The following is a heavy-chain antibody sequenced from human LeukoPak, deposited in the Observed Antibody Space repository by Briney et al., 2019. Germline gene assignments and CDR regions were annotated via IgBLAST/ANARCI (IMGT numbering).Heavy chain of an antibody. V-gene: IGHV1-46*01. D-gene: IGHD2-21*02. Sequence: ASVKVSCKASGYTFTSYYMHWVRQAPGQGLEWMGIINPSGGSTSYAQKFQGRVTMTRDMSTSTVYMELSSLRSEDTAVYYCARDFVVTTNQMGGFDYWGQGTLVTVSS. J-gene: IGHJ4*02. CDR1: GYTFTSYY. CDR3: ARDFVVTTNQMGGFDY. CDR2: INPSGGST.